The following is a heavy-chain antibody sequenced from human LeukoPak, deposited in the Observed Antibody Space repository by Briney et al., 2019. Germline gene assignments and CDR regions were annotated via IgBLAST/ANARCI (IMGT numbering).Heavy chain of an antibody. CDR1: GLTFSRFA. V-gene: IGHV3-23*01. J-gene: IGHJ4*02. D-gene: IGHD1-26*01. Sequence: GGSLRLSCAASGLTFSRFAMSWVRQAPGKGLEWVSTISGSGDTTYYADSVKGRFTISRDNLKNTLYVQMNSLRVEDTAVYYCAKGHSAHGNGFDYWGQGTLVTVSP. CDR2: ISGSGDTT. CDR3: AKGHSAHGNGFDY.